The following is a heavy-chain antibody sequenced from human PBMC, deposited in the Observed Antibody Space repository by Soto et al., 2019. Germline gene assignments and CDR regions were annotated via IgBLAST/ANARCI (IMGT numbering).Heavy chain of an antibody. D-gene: IGHD1-26*01. CDR3: ACCGTEDKGYYFPVMAF. J-gene: IGHJ6*03. CDR1: YGYIINLGYY. Sequence: SQTLRLTCTVSYGYIINLGYYCSMIHKHPGKGLEWIGYIYYSGSTYYNPSLKSRVTISVDTSKNQFSLKLSSVTAADTAVYYCACCGTEDKGYYFPVMAFRVKGSTVPV. V-gene: IGHV4-31*03. CDR2: IYYSGST.